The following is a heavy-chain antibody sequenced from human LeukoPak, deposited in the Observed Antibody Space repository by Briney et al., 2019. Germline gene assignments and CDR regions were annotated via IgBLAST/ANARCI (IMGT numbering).Heavy chain of an antibody. D-gene: IGHD2-15*01. V-gene: IGHV4-38-2*02. CDR1: GYSISSGYY. Sequence: SETLSLTCAVSGYSISSGYYWGWLRQPAGKLVEWIGSIYHSGSTYYTPSLKSRVTISVDTSKNQSTLKLSSVTAADTAVYYGARDYFAYCSGGSRYHDAFDIWGKGTMVTVSS. CDR3: ARDYFAYCSGGSRYHDAFDI. J-gene: IGHJ3*02. CDR2: IYHSGST.